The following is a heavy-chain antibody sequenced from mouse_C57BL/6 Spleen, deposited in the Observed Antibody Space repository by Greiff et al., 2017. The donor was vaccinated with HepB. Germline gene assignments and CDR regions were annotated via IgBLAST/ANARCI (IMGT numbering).Heavy chain of an antibody. CDR1: GYTFTSYW. CDR3: TRSHYYYGSSYVY. V-gene: IGHV1-5*01. Sequence: EVQLQQSGTVLARPGASVKMSCKTSGYTFTSYWMHWVKQRPGQGLEWIGAIYPGNSDTSYNQKFKGKAKLTAVTSASTAYMELSSLTNEDSAVYYCTRSHYYYGSSYVYWGQGTTLTASS. J-gene: IGHJ2*01. CDR2: IYPGNSDT. D-gene: IGHD1-1*01.